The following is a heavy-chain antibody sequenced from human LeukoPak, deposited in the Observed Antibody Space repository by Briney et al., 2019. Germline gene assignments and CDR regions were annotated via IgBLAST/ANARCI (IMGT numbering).Heavy chain of an antibody. D-gene: IGHD1-1*01. CDR1: GSTFSSFD. J-gene: IGHJ6*03. V-gene: IGHV3-13*01. CDR3: ARGPPRGKYYYMDV. Sequence: QPGGSLRLSCAASGSTFSSFDMHWIRQPTGQGLEWVSTIGTASDTYYPGSVEGRFTLSRDNAKNSLYLQMNSLTAGDTAVYYCARGPPRGKYYYMDVWGKGTTVTVSS. CDR2: IGTASDT.